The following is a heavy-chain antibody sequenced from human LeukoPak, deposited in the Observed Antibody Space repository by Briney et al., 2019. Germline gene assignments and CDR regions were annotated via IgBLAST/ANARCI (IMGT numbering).Heavy chain of an antibody. J-gene: IGHJ4*02. CDR3: ARVLRYYGSVTYYNAGFDY. V-gene: IGHV3-7*01. CDR2: IKQDGSEN. D-gene: IGHD3-10*01. Sequence: PGGSLRLSCAASGFTLSRYWMNWVRQAPGKGLEWVANIKQDGSENYYVDSVKGRFSISRDNAKNSLYLQMSSLRAEDTAVYYCARVLRYYGSVTYYNAGFDYWGQGTLVTVSS. CDR1: GFTLSRYW.